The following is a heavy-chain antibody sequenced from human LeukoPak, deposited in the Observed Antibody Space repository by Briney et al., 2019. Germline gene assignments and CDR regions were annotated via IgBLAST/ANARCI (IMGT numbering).Heavy chain of an antibody. Sequence: PSETLSLTCTVSGGSISSSSYYWGWIRQPPGKGLEWIGYIYYSGSTNYNPSLKSRVTISVDTSKNQFSLKLSSVTAADTAVYYCARDLGGNPDYWGQGTLVTVSS. V-gene: IGHV4-61*01. CDR2: IYYSGST. J-gene: IGHJ4*02. CDR3: ARDLGGNPDY. CDR1: GGSISSSSYY. D-gene: IGHD4-23*01.